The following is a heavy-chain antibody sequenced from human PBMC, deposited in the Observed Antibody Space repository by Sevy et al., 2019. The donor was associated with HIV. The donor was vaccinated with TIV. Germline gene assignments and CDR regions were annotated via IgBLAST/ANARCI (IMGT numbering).Heavy chain of an antibody. CDR3: AIIAARPGGYFDY. Sequence: GGSLRLSCVASGFTFSDYYMSWIRQAPGKGLEWVSYISSSSSYTNYADSVKGRFTISRDNAKNSLYLQMNSLRAEDTAVYYCAIIAARPGGYFDYWGQGTLVTVSS. V-gene: IGHV3-11*06. D-gene: IGHD6-6*01. J-gene: IGHJ4*02. CDR2: ISSSSSYT. CDR1: GFTFSDYY.